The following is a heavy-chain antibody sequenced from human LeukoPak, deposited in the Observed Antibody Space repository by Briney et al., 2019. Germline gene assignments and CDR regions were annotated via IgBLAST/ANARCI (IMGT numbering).Heavy chain of an antibody. J-gene: IGHJ4*02. V-gene: IGHV4-31*11. Sequence: SETLSLTCAVSGDSISSVNYFWSWIRQHPGKGLEWIGYISYRGSTYYNPSLRSRVSISLDTSKNQLSLRLSSVTAADTAVYYCARQWLVSPLFDYWGQGTLVTVSS. D-gene: IGHD6-19*01. CDR2: ISYRGST. CDR3: ARQWLVSPLFDY. CDR1: GDSISSVNYF.